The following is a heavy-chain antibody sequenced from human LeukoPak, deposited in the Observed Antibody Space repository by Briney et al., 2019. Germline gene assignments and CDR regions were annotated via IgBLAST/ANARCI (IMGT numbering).Heavy chain of an antibody. V-gene: IGHV3-49*03. D-gene: IGHD5-18*01. J-gene: IGHJ4*02. CDR1: GFTFGDYA. Sequence: GGSLRLSCTASGFTFGDYAMSWFRQAPGKGMEWVGFIRSKACDGTTEYAASVKGRLTISRDDSKSIAYLQMNSLKTADTAVYYCTRSRGYSYGYSDYWGQGTLVTVSS. CDR2: IRSKACDGTT. CDR3: TRSRGYSYGYSDY.